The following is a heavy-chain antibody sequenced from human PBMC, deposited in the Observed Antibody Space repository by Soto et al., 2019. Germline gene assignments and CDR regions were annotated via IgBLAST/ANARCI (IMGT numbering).Heavy chain of an antibody. V-gene: IGHV4-59*01. CDR1: GGSISSYY. J-gene: IGHJ6*02. D-gene: IGHD2-21*02. CDR2: MYNTGST. Sequence: PSETLSLTCTVSGGSISSYYWSWIRQPPGKGLEWIGYMYNTGSTNYDPSLKRRVTIPVDTSKNQFSLKLNSVTAADTAVYYCARDLWGYCGADCYPLDVWGQGTMVTSP. CDR3: ARDLWGYCGADCYPLDV.